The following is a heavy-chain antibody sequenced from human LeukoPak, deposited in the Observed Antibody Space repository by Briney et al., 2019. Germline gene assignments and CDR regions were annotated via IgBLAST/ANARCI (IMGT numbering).Heavy chain of an antibody. CDR1: GLTFSNYN. J-gene: IGHJ4*02. CDR3: AREEGFDY. V-gene: IGHV3-48*01. CDR2: ISSTSNTI. Sequence: PGGSLRLSCAASGLTFSNYNMNWVRQAPGKGLEWVSFISSTSNTIYYADSVKGRFTISRDNAKNSLYLQMNSLRAEDTAAYYCAREEGFDYWGQGTLVTVSS.